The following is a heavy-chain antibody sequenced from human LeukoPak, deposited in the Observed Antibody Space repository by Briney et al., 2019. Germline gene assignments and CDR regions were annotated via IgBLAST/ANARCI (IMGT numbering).Heavy chain of an antibody. V-gene: IGHV4-59*01. D-gene: IGHD3-9*01. Sequence: SETLSLTCTVPGGSISRDYWSWIRQPPGKGLEWIGHIYYNGSTNYNPSLKSRVTISIDTSKNQFSLKLSSVTAADAAVYYCARRPPYDTTDFDLWGRGTLVTVSS. CDR1: GGSISRDY. CDR3: ARRPPYDTTDFDL. J-gene: IGHJ2*01. CDR2: IYYNGST.